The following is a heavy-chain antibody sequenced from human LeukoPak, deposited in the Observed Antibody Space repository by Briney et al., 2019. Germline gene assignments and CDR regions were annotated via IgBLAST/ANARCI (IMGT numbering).Heavy chain of an antibody. CDR2: IYYSGST. D-gene: IGHD3-3*01. CDR3: ARPHYDFWSGYYPYYYMDV. Sequence: SETLSLTCTVSGGSISSSSYYWGWIRQPPGKGLEWIGSIYYSGSTYYNPSLKSRVTISVDTSKNQLSLKLSSVTAADTAVYYCARPHYDFWSGYYPYYYMDVWGKGTTVTVSS. V-gene: IGHV4-39*01. CDR1: GGSISSSSYY. J-gene: IGHJ6*03.